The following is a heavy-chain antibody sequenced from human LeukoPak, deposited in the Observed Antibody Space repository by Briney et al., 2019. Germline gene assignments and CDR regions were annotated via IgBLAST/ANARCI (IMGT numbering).Heavy chain of an antibody. V-gene: IGHV7-4-1*02. J-gene: IGHJ4*02. D-gene: IGHD5-18*01. CDR1: GYTFTSYA. CDR3: AREAGEVDTAMVSLDY. CDR2: VNTNTGNP. Sequence: ASVKVSCKASGYTFTSYAMNWVRQAPGQGLEWMGWVNTNTGNPTYAQGFTGRFVFSLDTSVSTAYLQISSLKAEDTAVYYCAREAGEVDTAMVSLDYWGQGTLVTVSS.